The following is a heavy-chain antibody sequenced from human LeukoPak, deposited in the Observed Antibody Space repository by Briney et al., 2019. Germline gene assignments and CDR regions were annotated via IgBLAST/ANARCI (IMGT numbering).Heavy chain of an antibody. Sequence: MPSETLSLTCTVSGGSISSYYWSWIRQPPGKGLEWIGYIHYSGSTNYNPSLKSRVTISVDTSKNQFSLILSSVTTADTAVYYCAREVVAAAGTVDYWGQGTLVTVSS. V-gene: IGHV4-59*01. CDR1: GGSISSYY. J-gene: IGHJ4*02. CDR3: AREVVAAAGTVDY. CDR2: IHYSGST. D-gene: IGHD6-13*01.